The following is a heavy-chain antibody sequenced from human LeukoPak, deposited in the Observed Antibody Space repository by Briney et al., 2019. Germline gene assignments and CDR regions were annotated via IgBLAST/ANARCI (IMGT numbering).Heavy chain of an antibody. Sequence: GGSLRLSCEGSGFTFSSYAMSWVRQAPGKGLEWVSSISSSSSYIYYADSVKGRFTISRDNAKNSLYLQMNSLRAEDTAVYYCARDVFWSGYYPYYYGMDVWGQGTTVTVSS. V-gene: IGHV3-21*01. D-gene: IGHD3-3*01. CDR1: GFTFSSYA. CDR2: ISSSSSYI. CDR3: ARDVFWSGYYPYYYGMDV. J-gene: IGHJ6*02.